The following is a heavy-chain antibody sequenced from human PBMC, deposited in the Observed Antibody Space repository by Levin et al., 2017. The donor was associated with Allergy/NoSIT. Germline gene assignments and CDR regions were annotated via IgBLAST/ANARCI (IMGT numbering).Heavy chain of an antibody. CDR1: GFIVSNNY. V-gene: IGHV3-53*01. D-gene: IGHD3-10*01. CDR2: IYGGDSP. Sequence: GGSLRLSCAASGFIVSNNYMSWVRQAPGKGLEWVSLIYGGDSPYYADSVKGRFTISRDNSKNTLYLQMNSLRAEDTAVYYCARLYGELLGPFYFDYWGQGTLVTVSS. J-gene: IGHJ4*02. CDR3: ARLYGELLGPFYFDY.